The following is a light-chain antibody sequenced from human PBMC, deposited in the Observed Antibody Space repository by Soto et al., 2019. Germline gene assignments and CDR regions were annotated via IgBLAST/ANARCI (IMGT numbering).Light chain of an antibody. CDR3: QQYGYSPLT. V-gene: IGKV3-20*01. J-gene: IGKJ4*01. CDR2: GAS. CDR1: QSVRSYF. Sequence: EIVLTKTPGTLSLSPGERATLCCRVSQSVRSYFFTWYQQKPGQAPRLLIYGASTTATGAPDRFSGGGSGTQFTLTISRLEPEDFAVYYCQQYGYSPLTFGGGTKVDI.